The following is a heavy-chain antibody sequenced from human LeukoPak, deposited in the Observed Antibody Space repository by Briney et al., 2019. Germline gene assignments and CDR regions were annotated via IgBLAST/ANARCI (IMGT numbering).Heavy chain of an antibody. V-gene: IGHV3-48*04. CDR3: ARSLAAAGL. CDR2: ISSSASTI. D-gene: IGHD6-13*01. J-gene: IGHJ4*02. CDR1: GFTFSGYS. Sequence: GGSLRLSCAASGFTFSGYSMNWVRQAPGKGLEWVSYISSSASTIYYADSVKGRFTISRDNAKNSLFLQMNSLRADDTAVYYCARSLAAAGLWGQGTLVTVSS.